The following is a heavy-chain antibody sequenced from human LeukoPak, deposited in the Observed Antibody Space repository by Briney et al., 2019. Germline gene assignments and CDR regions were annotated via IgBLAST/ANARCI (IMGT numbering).Heavy chain of an antibody. V-gene: IGHV1-8*02. CDR1: GYMFSSYG. CDR2: ISAYNGNT. D-gene: IGHD6-19*01. Sequence: ASVKVSCKASGYMFSSYGISWVRQAPGQGLEWMGWISAYNGNTGYAQKFQGRVTMTRNTSISTAYMELSSLRSEDTAVYYCARGRRGQWLVGVFSRGYYYGMDVWGQGTTVTVSS. CDR3: ARGRRGQWLVGVFSRGYYYGMDV. J-gene: IGHJ6*02.